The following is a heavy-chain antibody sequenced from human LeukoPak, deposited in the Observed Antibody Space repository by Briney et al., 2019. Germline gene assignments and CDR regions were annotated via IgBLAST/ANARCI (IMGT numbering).Heavy chain of an antibody. CDR1: GFIFSSYA. CDR3: ARDLGQYYDTSDNWFDP. Sequence: GGSLRLSCEASGFIFSSYAMHWVRQAPGKGLEWVAVISYDGSNKYYADSVKGRFTISRDNAKNTLNLQMNSLRAEDTAVYYCARDLGQYYDTSDNWFDPWGQGTLVTVSS. V-gene: IGHV3-30*04. CDR2: ISYDGSNK. D-gene: IGHD3-22*01. J-gene: IGHJ5*02.